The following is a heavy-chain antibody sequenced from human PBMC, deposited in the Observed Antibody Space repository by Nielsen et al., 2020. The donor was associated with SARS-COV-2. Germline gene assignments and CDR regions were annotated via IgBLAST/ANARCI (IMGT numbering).Heavy chain of an antibody. CDR2: MSHDGYNT. CDR1: GFTFSSYP. D-gene: IGHD6-19*01. J-gene: IGHJ4*02. Sequence: GGSLRLSCAASGFTFSSYPMHWVRQAPGKGLEWLAVMSHDGYNTYNAESVKGRFTISRDNSKNTLYLQMNSLRAEDTAVYYCANWGSWLATRYDYWGQGTLVTVSS. V-gene: IGHV3-30-3*01. CDR3: ANWGSWLATRYDY.